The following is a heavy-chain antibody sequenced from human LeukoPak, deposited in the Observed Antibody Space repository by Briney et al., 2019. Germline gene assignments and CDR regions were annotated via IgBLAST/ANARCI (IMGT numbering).Heavy chain of an antibody. CDR2: IKQDGSEK. Sequence: GGSLRLSCAASGFTFSSYWMSWVRQAPGKGLEWVANIKQDGSEKYYVDSVKGRFTISRDNAKNSLYLQMNSLRAEDTAVYYCAASYIAAAGISDYWGQGTLVTVSS. CDR1: GFTFSSYW. J-gene: IGHJ4*02. V-gene: IGHV3-7*03. CDR3: AASYIAAAGISDY. D-gene: IGHD6-13*01.